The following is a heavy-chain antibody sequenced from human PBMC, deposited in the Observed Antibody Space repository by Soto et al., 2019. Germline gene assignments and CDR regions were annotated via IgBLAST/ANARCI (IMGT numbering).Heavy chain of an antibody. CDR1: GYTFTSYS. CDR2: INAGNGNT. V-gene: IGHV1-3*01. CDR3: ARSIVVVTALDY. D-gene: IGHD2-21*02. Sequence: GASMKGSCKGSGYTFTSYSMHWVRQAPGQRLEWMGWINAGNGNTKYSQKFQGRVTITRDTSASTAYMELSSLRSEDTAVYYCARSIVVVTALDYWGQGTLVTVSS. J-gene: IGHJ4*02.